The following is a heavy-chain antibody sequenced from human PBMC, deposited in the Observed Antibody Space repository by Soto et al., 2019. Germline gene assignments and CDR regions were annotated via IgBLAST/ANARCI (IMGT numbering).Heavy chain of an antibody. CDR1: GFTFSSYW. Sequence: GGSLRLSCAASGFTFSSYWMSWVRQAPGKGLEWVANIKQDGSEKYYVDSVKGRFTISRDNAKNSLYLQMNSLRAEDTAVYYCARDRRSRKGETAQSRHYYYYYMDVWGKGTTVTVSS. D-gene: IGHD5-18*01. V-gene: IGHV3-7*01. CDR2: IKQDGSEK. J-gene: IGHJ6*03. CDR3: ARDRRSRKGETAQSRHYYYYYMDV.